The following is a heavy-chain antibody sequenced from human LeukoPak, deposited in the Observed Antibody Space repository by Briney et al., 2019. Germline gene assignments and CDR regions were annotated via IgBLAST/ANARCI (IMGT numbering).Heavy chain of an antibody. CDR2: ISSNGGST. CDR1: GFTFSSYA. Sequence: GGSLRLSCEASGFTFSSYAMHWVRQAPGKGLEYVSAISSNGGSTYYANSVKGRFTISRDNSKNTLYLQMGSLRAEDMAVYYCARVGGWELHQGAFDYWGQGTLVTVSS. V-gene: IGHV3-64*01. D-gene: IGHD1-26*01. J-gene: IGHJ4*02. CDR3: ARVGGWELHQGAFDY.